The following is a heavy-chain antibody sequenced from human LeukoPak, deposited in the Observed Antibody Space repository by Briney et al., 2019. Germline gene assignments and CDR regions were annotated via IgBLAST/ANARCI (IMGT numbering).Heavy chain of an antibody. CDR2: ISYDGRNK. CDR3: AKPMEARYFDWLSPKN. J-gene: IGHJ4*02. Sequence: PGGSLRLSCAASGFTFSSYGMHWVRQAPGKGLEWVAVISYDGRNKYYADSVMGRFTISRDNSKNTLYLQMNSLRAEGTAVYYCAKPMEARYFDWLSPKNWGQGTLVTVSS. CDR1: GFTFSSYG. D-gene: IGHD3-9*01. V-gene: IGHV3-30*18.